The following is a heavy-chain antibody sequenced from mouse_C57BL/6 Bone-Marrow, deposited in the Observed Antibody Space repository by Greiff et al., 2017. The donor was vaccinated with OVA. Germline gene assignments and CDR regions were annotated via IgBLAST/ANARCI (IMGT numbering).Heavy chain of an antibody. CDR3: TTSYYDGTYAMDY. D-gene: IGHD1-1*01. Sequence: EVQLQQSGAELVRPGASVKLSCTASGFNIKDDYMHWVKQRPEQGLEWIGWIDPENGDTEYASKFQGKATITADTSSNTAYLQLSSLTSEDTAVYYVTTSYYDGTYAMDYGGQETSVTASS. CDR1: GFNIKDDY. J-gene: IGHJ4*01. V-gene: IGHV14-4*01. CDR2: IDPENGDT.